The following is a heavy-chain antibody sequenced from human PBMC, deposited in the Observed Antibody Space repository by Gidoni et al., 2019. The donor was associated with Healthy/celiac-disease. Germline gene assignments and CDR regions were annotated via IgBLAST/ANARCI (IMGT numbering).Heavy chain of an antibody. Sequence: EVQLVESGGGLVKPGRSLRLSCTASGFTLADYAMSWFRQAPGKGLEWVGFIRSQAYGGPTEYAASVKGRFTISRDDSKSFAYLQMNSLKTEDTAVYYCTRDRGRKRGYSYSWLYHFDYWGQGTLVTVSS. CDR2: IRSQAYGGPT. V-gene: IGHV3-49*05. J-gene: IGHJ4*02. CDR1: GFTLADYA. CDR3: TRDRGRKRGYSYSWLYHFDY. D-gene: IGHD5-18*01.